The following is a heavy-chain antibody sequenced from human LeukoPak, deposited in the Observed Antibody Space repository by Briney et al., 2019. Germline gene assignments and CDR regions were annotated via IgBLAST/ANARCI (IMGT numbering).Heavy chain of an antibody. J-gene: IGHJ6*02. CDR1: GINFNDAW. D-gene: IGHD4-17*01. CDR2: IKSKRDGGTI. CDR3: TADLPGVTTNYGVDF. Sequence: GGSLRLSCVASGINFNDAWMAWVRQAPETGLDWVGRIKSKRDGGTIDYAAPVKGRFTISRDDSKNTLYVEMNSLKTEDTAVYYCTADLPGVTTNYGVDFWGQGTTVTVSS. V-gene: IGHV3-15*01.